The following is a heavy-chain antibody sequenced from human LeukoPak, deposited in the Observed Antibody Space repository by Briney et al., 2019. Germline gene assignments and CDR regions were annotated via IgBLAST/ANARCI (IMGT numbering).Heavy chain of an antibody. CDR3: AKDLEGDTSGYYYVDY. Sequence: PGGSLRLSCAASGFTFGSYAMSWVRQAPGKGLEWVSAISGSGGSTYYADSVKGRFTISRDNSKNTLYLQMNSLRAEDTAVYYCAKDLEGDTSGYYYVDYWGQGTLVTVSS. V-gene: IGHV3-23*01. CDR1: GFTFGSYA. D-gene: IGHD3-22*01. J-gene: IGHJ4*02. CDR2: ISGSGGST.